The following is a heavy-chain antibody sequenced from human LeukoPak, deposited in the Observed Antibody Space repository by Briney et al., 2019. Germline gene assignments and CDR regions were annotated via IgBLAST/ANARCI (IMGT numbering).Heavy chain of an antibody. Sequence: ASVKVSCKASGYTFTSYYMHWVRQAPGQGLEWMGIINPSGGSTSYAQKFQGRVTMTRDTSTSTVYMGLSSLRSEDTAVYYCARDWKVLVPPLVYYYGMDVWGQGTTVTVSS. D-gene: IGHD1-1*01. CDR1: GYTFTSYY. CDR2: INPSGGST. CDR3: ARDWKVLVPPLVYYYGMDV. V-gene: IGHV1-46*01. J-gene: IGHJ6*02.